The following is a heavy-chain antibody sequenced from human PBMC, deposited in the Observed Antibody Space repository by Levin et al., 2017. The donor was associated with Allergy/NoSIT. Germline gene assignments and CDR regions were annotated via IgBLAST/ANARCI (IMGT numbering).Heavy chain of an antibody. V-gene: IGHV3-7*03. J-gene: IGHJ4*02. D-gene: IGHD2-15*01. CDR1: GFTFSSYW. CDR3: ARVLRYCSGGSCYPYYFDY. Sequence: PGGSLRLSCAASGFTFSSYWMTWVRQAPGKGLEWVANIKQDGSEKYYVDSVKGRFTISRDNAKNSLYLQMNSLRAEDTAVYYCARVLRYCSGGSCYPYYFDYWGQGTLVTVSS. CDR2: IKQDGSEK.